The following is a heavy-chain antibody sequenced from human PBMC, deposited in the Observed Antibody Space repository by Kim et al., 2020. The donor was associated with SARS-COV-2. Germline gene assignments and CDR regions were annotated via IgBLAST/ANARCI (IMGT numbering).Heavy chain of an antibody. CDR3: ASGPNYSPFDY. CDR1: GFTFSSYE. J-gene: IGHJ4*02. CDR2: IIGSGTTI. Sequence: GGSLRLSCAASGFTFSSYEMNWVRQAPGKGLEWVSYIIGSGTTIYYADSVRGRFTISRDNDKNSLYLQMNSLRAEDTAVYYCASGPNYSPFDYWGLGTRGTVSS. D-gene: IGHD4-4*01. V-gene: IGHV3-48*03.